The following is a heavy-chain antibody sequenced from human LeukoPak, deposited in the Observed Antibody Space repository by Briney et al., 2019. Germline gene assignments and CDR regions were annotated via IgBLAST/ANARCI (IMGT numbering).Heavy chain of an antibody. V-gene: IGHV3-11*04. Sequence: LSLTCAVYGGSFNDYYWNWVRQAPGKGLEWVSYISSSGSTIYYADSVKGRFTISRDNAKNSLYLQMNSLRAEDTAVYYCAELGITMIGGVWGKGTTVTVSS. CDR1: GGSFNDYY. CDR3: AELGITMIGGV. D-gene: IGHD3-10*02. CDR2: ISSSGSTI. J-gene: IGHJ6*04.